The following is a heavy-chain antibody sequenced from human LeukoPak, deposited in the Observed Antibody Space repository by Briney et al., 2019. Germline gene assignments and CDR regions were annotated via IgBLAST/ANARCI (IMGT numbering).Heavy chain of an antibody. J-gene: IGHJ4*02. CDR1: GFTFSDYW. V-gene: IGHV3-74*01. D-gene: IGHD6-13*01. Sequence: GGSLRLSCAASGFTFSDYWMHWVRQAPGKGLVWVSRIKSDGSSTTYADSVKGRFTIPRDNAKNTVYLQMNSLRAEDTAIFYCARSTSWYHLDYWGQGTLVTVSS. CDR2: IKSDGSST. CDR3: ARSTSWYHLDY.